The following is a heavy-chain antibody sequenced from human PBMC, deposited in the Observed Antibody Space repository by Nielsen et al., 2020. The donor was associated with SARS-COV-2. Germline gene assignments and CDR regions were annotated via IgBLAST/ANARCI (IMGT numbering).Heavy chain of an antibody. Sequence: ASVKVSCKASGYTFTSYGISWVRQAPGQGLEWMGWISAYNGNTNYAQKLQGRVTMTTDTSTNTAYMELRSLRSDDTAVYYCARYYDFWSGPNRGHDYWGQGTLVTVSS. CDR1: GYTFTSYG. CDR3: ARYYDFWSGPNRGHDY. V-gene: IGHV1-18*01. D-gene: IGHD3-3*01. J-gene: IGHJ4*02. CDR2: ISAYNGNT.